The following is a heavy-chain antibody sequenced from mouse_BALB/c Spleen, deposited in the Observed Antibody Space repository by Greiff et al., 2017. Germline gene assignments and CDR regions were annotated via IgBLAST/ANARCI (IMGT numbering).Heavy chain of an antibody. D-gene: IGHD1-3*01. V-gene: IGHV8-8*01. J-gene: IGHJ4*01. Sequence: QVTLQVSGPGILQPSQTLSLTCSSSGFSLSTSGMGVGWLRQPSGRGLEWQVHTWWDDDKRYNPALKSRLTISKDTSSTQVFLKIASVYTAVTATYYCARMSELRAYTMDYWGQGTSVTVSA. CDR1: GFSLSTSGMG. CDR3: ARMSELRAYTMDY. CDR2: TWWDDDK.